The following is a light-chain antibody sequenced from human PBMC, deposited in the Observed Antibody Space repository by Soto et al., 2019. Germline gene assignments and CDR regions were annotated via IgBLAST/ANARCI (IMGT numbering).Light chain of an antibody. Sequence: QAVVTQEPSLTVSPGGTVTLTCGSSTGDVTSGHYPYWFQQKPGQAPRTLIYDTSNKHSWTPARFSGSLLGGKAALTLSGAQPEDEAEYYCLLSYSGARGVFGGGIKLTVL. CDR1: TGDVTSGHY. V-gene: IGLV7-46*01. CDR3: LLSYSGARGV. CDR2: DTS. J-gene: IGLJ2*01.